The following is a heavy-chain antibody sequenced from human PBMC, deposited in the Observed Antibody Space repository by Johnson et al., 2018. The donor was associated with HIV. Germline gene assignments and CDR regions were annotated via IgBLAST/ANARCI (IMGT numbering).Heavy chain of an antibody. D-gene: IGHD1-14*01. CDR3: TTGRKGTGAFDI. Sequence: VQLVESGGGLVKPGGSLRLSCAASGFTFSNAWMSWVRQAPGKGLAWVGRIKSKTDGGTTDYAAPVKGRFTISSDDSQNTLYLQMNSLKTEDTAVYDCTTGRKGTGAFDIWGQGTMVTVSS. J-gene: IGHJ3*02. V-gene: IGHV3-15*01. CDR2: IKSKTDGGTT. CDR1: GFTFSNAW.